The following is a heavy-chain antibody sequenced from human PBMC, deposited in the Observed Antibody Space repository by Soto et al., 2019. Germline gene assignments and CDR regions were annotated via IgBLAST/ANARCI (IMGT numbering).Heavy chain of an antibody. J-gene: IGHJ4*02. Sequence: SETLSLPCAVYGGSFSGSYWSWIRQPPGKGLEWIGEINHSGSTNYNPSLKSRVTISVDTSKNQFSLKLSSVTAADTAVYYCARCGQQLKSNDYWGQGTLVTVSS. D-gene: IGHD6-13*01. CDR1: GGSFSGSY. CDR3: ARCGQQLKSNDY. V-gene: IGHV4-34*01. CDR2: INHSGST.